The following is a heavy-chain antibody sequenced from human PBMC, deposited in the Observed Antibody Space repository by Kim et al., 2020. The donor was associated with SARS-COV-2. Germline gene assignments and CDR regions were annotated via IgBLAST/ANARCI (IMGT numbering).Heavy chain of an antibody. CDR1: GYTFTNYP. D-gene: IGHD2-21*02. J-gene: IGHJ2*01. CDR3: ARAPGVRGIVVVTAMNWYLDL. CDR2: INTKTGNP. V-gene: IGHV7-4-1*02. Sequence: ASVKVSCKASGYTFTNYPMNWVRQAPGQGLEWMGWINTKTGNPTYAQGFTGRFVFSLDTSVSTAYLQISSLKADDTAVYYCARAPGVRGIVVVTAMNWYLDLWGRGTPVTVSS.